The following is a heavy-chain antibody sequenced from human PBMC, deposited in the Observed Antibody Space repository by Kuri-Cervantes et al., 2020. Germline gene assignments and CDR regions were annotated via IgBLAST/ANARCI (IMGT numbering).Heavy chain of an antibody. CDR3: ARGGWYGYYYYYMDV. Sequence: GSLRLSCSVSGGSINSRTYYWGWIRQPPGKGLEWIGYVYYYGDTKYNPSLKSRVTISVDTSKNQFSLKLSSVTAADTAVYYCARGGWYGYYYYYMDVWGKGTTVTVSS. CDR2: VYYYGDT. CDR1: GGSINSRTYY. D-gene: IGHD6-19*01. V-gene: IGHV4-61*05. J-gene: IGHJ6*03.